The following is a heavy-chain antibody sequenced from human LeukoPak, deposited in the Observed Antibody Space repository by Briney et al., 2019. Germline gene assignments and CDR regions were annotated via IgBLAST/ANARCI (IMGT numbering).Heavy chain of an antibody. J-gene: IGHJ4*02. CDR2: ISSSSTYI. CDR3: AKGYCRSTSCRFDY. Sequence: GGSLRLSCAASGFTCTTYSMNWVRQAPGKGLEWVSSISSSSTYIYYADSVKGRFTISRDNAKNSLYLQMNSLRAEDTAVYYCAKGYCRSTSCRFDYWGQGTLVTVSS. V-gene: IGHV3-21*01. D-gene: IGHD2-2*01. CDR1: GFTCTTYS.